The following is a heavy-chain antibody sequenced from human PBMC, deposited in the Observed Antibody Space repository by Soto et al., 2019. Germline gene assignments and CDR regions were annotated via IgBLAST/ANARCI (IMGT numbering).Heavy chain of an antibody. Sequence: QVQLVESGGGVVQPGRSLRLSCAASGFTFSSYGMHWVRQAPGKGLEWVAVISYDGSNKYYADYVKGRFTISRDNSKNTLYLQRNSLRAEDTAVYYCAKVRPGAVAGYEYFQHWGQGTLVTVSS. V-gene: IGHV3-30*18. J-gene: IGHJ1*01. CDR3: AKVRPGAVAGYEYFQH. CDR2: ISYDGSNK. D-gene: IGHD6-19*01. CDR1: GFTFSSYG.